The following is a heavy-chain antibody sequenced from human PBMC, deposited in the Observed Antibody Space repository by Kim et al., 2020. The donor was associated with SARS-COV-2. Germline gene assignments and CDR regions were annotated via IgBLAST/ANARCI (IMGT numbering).Heavy chain of an antibody. D-gene: IGHD3-22*01. Sequence: GGSLRLSCAASGFTFSSYAMSWVRQAPGKGLEWVSAISGSGGSTYYADSVKGRFTISRDNSKNTLYLQMNSLRAEDTAVYYCAKDLYYYDSSGYYQPHIWGQGTLVTVSS. CDR3: AKDLYYYDSSGYYQPHI. V-gene: IGHV3-23*01. J-gene: IGHJ4*02. CDR1: GFTFSSYA. CDR2: ISGSGGST.